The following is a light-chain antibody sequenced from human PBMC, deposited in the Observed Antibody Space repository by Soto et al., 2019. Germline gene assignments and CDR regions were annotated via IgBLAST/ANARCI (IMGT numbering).Light chain of an antibody. CDR1: QTIVGGY. Sequence: EIVLTQSPGTLSLSPGETATLSCRASQTIVGGYLAWYQQKPGQAPRLLIFGASNRATGIPDMFSGSGSGTEFTLTINRLEPEDFAVYYCHQYGSAPRTFGQGTKVEI. CDR2: GAS. CDR3: HQYGSAPRT. J-gene: IGKJ1*01. V-gene: IGKV3-20*01.